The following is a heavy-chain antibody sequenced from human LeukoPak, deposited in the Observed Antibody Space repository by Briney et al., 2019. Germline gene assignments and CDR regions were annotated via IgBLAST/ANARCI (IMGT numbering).Heavy chain of an antibody. CDR3: ARANTAMDPIQPGLDY. J-gene: IGHJ4*02. CDR2: INPNSGGT. Sequence: GASLKVSCKASGYTFTGYYMHWVRQAPGQGLEWMGWINPNSGGTNYAQKFQGRVTMTRDTSISTAYMELSRLRSDDTAVYYCARANTAMDPIQPGLDYWGQGTLVTVSS. D-gene: IGHD5-18*01. CDR1: GYTFTGYY. V-gene: IGHV1-2*02.